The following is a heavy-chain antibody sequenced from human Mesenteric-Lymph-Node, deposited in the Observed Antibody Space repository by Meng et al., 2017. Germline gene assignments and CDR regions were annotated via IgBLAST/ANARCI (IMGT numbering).Heavy chain of an antibody. CDR3: ARGPTTYFDY. V-gene: IGHV4-30-4*01. J-gene: IGHJ4*02. CDR1: CGSISRGDYY. CDR2: IYYSGST. D-gene: IGHD4-17*01. Sequence: PRREAGPGWANPSQTLSLTCTLSCGSISRGDYYWSWIRQPPGKGLEWIGYIYYSGSTYYNPSLKSRVTISVATSKNQFSLKLSSVTAADTAVYYCARGPTTYFDYWGQGTLVTVSS.